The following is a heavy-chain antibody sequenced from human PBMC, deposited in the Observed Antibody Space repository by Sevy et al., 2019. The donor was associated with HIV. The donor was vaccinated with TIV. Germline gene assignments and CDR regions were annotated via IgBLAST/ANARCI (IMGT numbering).Heavy chain of an antibody. CDR3: VAANTWEDY. CDR2: VNSDRSST. CDR1: GFTFSSYW. J-gene: IGHJ4*02. D-gene: IGHD1-26*01. V-gene: IGHV3-74*01. Sequence: GGSLRLSCSASGFTFSSYWMHWVRQAPGKGLVWVSGVNSDRSSTNYADSVKGRFTISRDSAKSTLYLQMNSLRAEDTAVYFCVAANTWEDYWGQGTLVTVSS.